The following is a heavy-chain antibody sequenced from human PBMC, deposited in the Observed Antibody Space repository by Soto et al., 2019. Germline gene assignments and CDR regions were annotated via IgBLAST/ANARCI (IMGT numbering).Heavy chain of an antibody. CDR2: IIPIFGTA. V-gene: IGHV1-69*13. CDR3: AGGPTFWSGPSSRFDP. J-gene: IGHJ5*02. D-gene: IGHD3-3*01. CDR1: GGTFSSCA. Sequence: RASAQVSCHASGGTFSSCATTWVRQAPGQGLEWMGGIIPIFGTANYAQKFQGRVTITADESTSTAYMELSSLRSEDTAVYYCAGGPTFWSGPSSRFDPWGQGTLVTVSS.